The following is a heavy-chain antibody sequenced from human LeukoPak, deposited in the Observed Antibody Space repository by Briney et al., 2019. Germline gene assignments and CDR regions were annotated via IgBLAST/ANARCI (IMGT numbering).Heavy chain of an antibody. CDR2: IRSKANSYAT. J-gene: IGHJ6*02. V-gene: IGHV3-73*01. CDR3: TSLGIAARLHYGMDV. D-gene: IGHD6-6*01. Sequence: GGSLRLSCAASGFTFSGSAMHWVRQASGKGLEWVGRIRSKANSYATAYAASVKGRFTISRDDSKNTACLQMNSLKTEDTAVYYCTSLGIAARLHYGMDVWGQGTMVTVSS. CDR1: GFTFSGSA.